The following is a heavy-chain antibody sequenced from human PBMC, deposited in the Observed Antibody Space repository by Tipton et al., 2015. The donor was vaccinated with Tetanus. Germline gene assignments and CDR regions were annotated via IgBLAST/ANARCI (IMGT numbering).Heavy chain of an antibody. D-gene: IGHD1/OR15-1a*01. CDR1: GGSISSSSYY. V-gene: IGHV4-39*02. CDR2: IYYSGST. J-gene: IGHJ4*02. CDR3: AKEKQYIEY. Sequence: TLSLTCTVPGGSISSSSYYWGWIRQPPGKGLEWIGSIYYSGSTYYNPSLKSRVTISVDTSKDQFSLKLSSVTAADTAVYYCAKEKQYIEYWGQGTLVTVSS.